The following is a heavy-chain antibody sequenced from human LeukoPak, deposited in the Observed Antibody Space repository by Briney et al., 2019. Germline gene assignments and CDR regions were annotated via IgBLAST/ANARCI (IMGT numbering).Heavy chain of an antibody. J-gene: IGHJ4*02. D-gene: IGHD2-15*01. CDR3: ARRGYCSGGSCYSFFDY. V-gene: IGHV3-21*01. CDR2: ISSSSSYI. CDR1: GFTFSSYS. Sequence: AGGSLRLSRAASGFTFSSYSMNWVRQAPGKGLEWVSSISSSSSYIYYADSVKGRFTISRDNSKNTLYLQMNSLRAEDTAVYYCARRGYCSGGSCYSFFDYWGQGTLVTVSS.